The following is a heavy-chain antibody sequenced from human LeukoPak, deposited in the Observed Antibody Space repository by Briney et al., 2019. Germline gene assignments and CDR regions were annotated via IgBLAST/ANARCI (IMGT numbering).Heavy chain of an antibody. J-gene: IGHJ3*02. Sequence: GGSLRLSCAASGFTVSFYAMSWVRQAPGKGLEWVSVIAGGSSSTYYADSVKGRFTVSRDNSKNTLYLQMNSLRVEDTAVYYCVKDPDPRYCSSTSCSPIWGQGTMVTVSS. D-gene: IGHD2-2*01. CDR3: VKDPDPRYCSSTSCSPI. CDR2: IAGGSSST. CDR1: GFTVSFYA. V-gene: IGHV3-23*01.